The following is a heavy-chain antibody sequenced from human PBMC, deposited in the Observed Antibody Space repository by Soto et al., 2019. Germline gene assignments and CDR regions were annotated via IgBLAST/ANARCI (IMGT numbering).Heavy chain of an antibody. CDR1: GFTFSSYN. CDR2: ISSSSTTI. D-gene: IGHD3-10*01. V-gene: IGHV3-48*01. Sequence: GGSLILSCTASGFTFSSYNMNWVRQAPGKGLEWVSYISSSSTTIYYADSVRGRFTISRDNAKNSLYLQMNSLRAEDTAVYYCARALVFPGWFDPWGQGTLVTVSS. CDR3: ARALVFPGWFDP. J-gene: IGHJ5*02.